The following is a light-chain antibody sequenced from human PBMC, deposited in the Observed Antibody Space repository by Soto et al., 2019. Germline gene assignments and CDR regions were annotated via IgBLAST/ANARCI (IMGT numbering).Light chain of an antibody. V-gene: IGLV2-14*01. CDR3: YSYTSTNTRV. Sequence: QSALTQPASVSGSTEPSSTIYGTGNSSDSGGYNYVSWYQQHPGKAPKLILYDYNSRPSGGYNRFSGSKSGNTTSLPISGLQAEDEADSYCYSYTSTNTRVFGGGTKLTVL. CDR2: DYN. CDR1: SSDSGGYNY. J-gene: IGLJ3*02.